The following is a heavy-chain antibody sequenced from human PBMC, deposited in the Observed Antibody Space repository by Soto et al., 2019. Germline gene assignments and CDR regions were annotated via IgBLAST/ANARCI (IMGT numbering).Heavy chain of an antibody. CDR3: ARHPNYDFWSGYYALFDY. J-gene: IGHJ4*02. CDR2: INHSGST. V-gene: IGHV4-34*01. CDR1: GGSFSGYY. D-gene: IGHD3-3*01. Sequence: GSLRLSCAVYGGSFSGYYWSWIRQPPGKGLEWIGEINHSGSTNYNPSLKSRVTISVDTSKNQFSLKLSSVTAADTAVYYCARHPNYDFWSGYYALFDYWGQGTLVTVSS.